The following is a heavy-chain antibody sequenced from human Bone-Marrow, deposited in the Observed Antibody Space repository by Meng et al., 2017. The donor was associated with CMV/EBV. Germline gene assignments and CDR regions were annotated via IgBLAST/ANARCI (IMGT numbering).Heavy chain of an antibody. D-gene: IGHD6-13*01. CDR1: GYTFTDHY. V-gene: IGHV1-2*02. Sequence: ASVKVSCKASGYTFTDHYFHWVRQAPGQGLEWMGWIHPKSGGTHYSQKFQGRLTVTADTSISTAYMELSRLRSDDTAVYYCARDVAAAGPWGQGTTVTVSS. CDR2: IHPKSGGT. J-gene: IGHJ6*02. CDR3: ARDVAAAGP.